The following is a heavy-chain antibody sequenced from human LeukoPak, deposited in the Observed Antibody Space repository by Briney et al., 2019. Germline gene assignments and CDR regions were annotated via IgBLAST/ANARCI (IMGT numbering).Heavy chain of an antibody. CDR2: ITSSGTYI. J-gene: IGHJ6*03. D-gene: IGHD1-26*01. Sequence: RSGGSLRLSCAASGFTFNNYNMNWVRQAPGKALEGVSSITSSGTYIFYADSVKGRFTISRDNAKNSLYLQMNSLGPEDTAVYYCARDPYSGNYGNYYYYYMDVWGKGTTVTVSS. CDR3: ARDPYSGNYGNYYYYYMDV. CDR1: GFTFNNYN. V-gene: IGHV3-21*01.